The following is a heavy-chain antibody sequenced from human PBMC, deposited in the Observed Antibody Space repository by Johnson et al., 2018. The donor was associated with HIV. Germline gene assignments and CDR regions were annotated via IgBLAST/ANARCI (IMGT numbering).Heavy chain of an antibody. CDR2: IGWNGLTI. CDR1: GFTFNDYA. Sequence: VQLVESGGGLVQPGGSLRLSCAASGFTFNDYAMHWVRQGPGKGLEWVAGIGWNGLTIGYVDSVKGRFTISRDDATNSLYLRMDSLRTEDTAFYYCARVAVSTAAGGVPLDIWGPGTMVTVSA. J-gene: IGHJ3*02. CDR3: ARVAVSTAAGGVPLDI. V-gene: IGHV3-9*01. D-gene: IGHD2-2*01.